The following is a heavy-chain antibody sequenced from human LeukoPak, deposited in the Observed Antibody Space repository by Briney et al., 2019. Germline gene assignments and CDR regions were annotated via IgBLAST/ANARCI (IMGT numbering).Heavy chain of an antibody. CDR2: SYYSGST. CDR1: GFTLSGYW. CDR3: AKSGSYYGSTSG. Sequence: LRLSCAASGFTLSGYWMHWIRQHPGKGLEWIGYSYYSGSTNYNPSLKSRVTISLDTSKNQFSLKLTSVTAADTAVYYCAKSGSYYGSTSGWGQGTLVTVSP. J-gene: IGHJ4*02. D-gene: IGHD3-10*01. V-gene: IGHV4-31*02.